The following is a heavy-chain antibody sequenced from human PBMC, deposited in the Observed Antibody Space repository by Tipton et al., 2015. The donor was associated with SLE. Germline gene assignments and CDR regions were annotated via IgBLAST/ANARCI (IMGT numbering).Heavy chain of an antibody. CDR3: GTTGSDYGMDV. V-gene: IGHV3-74*01. Sequence: SLRLSCAASGFTFSSYWMHWVRQGPGKGLVWVSRIYMDGSSTNYADSVKGRFTISRDNAKNTLYLQMNSLRDEDTAVYYCGTTGSDYGMDVWGQGTTVTVSS. CDR2: IYMDGSST. J-gene: IGHJ6*02. CDR1: GFTFSSYW. D-gene: IGHD2-15*01.